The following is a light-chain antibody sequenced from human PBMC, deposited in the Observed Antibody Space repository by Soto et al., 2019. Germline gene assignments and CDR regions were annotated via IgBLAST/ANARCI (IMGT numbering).Light chain of an antibody. V-gene: IGLV1-40*01. J-gene: IGLJ2*01. CDR1: SSNIGAGYD. Sequence: QAVVTQPPSVSGAPGQRVTVSCTGSSSNIGAGYDVHWYQQVPGAAPKVLISGNDNRPSGVPDRFSGSKSGTSASLAITGLQAEDEAYYYCQSYDSSLSALIFGGGTKLTVL. CDR3: QSYDSSLSALI. CDR2: GND.